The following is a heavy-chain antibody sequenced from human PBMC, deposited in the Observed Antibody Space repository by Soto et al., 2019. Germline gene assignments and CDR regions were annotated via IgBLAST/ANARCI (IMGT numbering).Heavy chain of an antibody. J-gene: IGHJ4*02. V-gene: IGHV1-69*02. Sequence: QVQLVQSGAEVKKPGSSVKVSCKASGGTFSSYTISWVRQAPGQGLEWMGRIIPILGIANYAQKFQGRVTITADQSTRTGYMERSSLRSEDTAVYYRASAQVVSPAGGYWGQGTLVTVSS. CDR1: GGTFSSYT. CDR2: IIPILGIA. D-gene: IGHD2-15*01. CDR3: ASAQVVSPAGGY.